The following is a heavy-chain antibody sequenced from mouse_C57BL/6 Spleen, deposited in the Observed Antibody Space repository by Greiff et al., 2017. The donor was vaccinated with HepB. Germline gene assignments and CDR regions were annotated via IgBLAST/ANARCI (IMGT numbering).Heavy chain of an antibody. D-gene: IGHD4-1*01. CDR3: AREGWDAMDY. J-gene: IGHJ4*01. CDR1: GFTFTDYY. Sequence: EVQVVESGGGLVQPGGSLSLSCAASGFTFTDYYMSWVRQPPGKALEWLGFIRNKANGYTTEYSASVKGRFTISRDNSQSILYLQMNALRAEDSATYYCAREGWDAMDYWGQGTSVTVSS. CDR2: IRNKANGYTT. V-gene: IGHV7-3*01.